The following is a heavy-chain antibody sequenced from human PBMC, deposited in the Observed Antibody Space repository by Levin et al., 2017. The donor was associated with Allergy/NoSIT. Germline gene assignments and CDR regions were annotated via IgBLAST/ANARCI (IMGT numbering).Heavy chain of an antibody. CDR2: ISDHGSEN. V-gene: IGHV3-30*03. CDR1: GFTFSDYG. CDR3: ARDRSRTWTFDY. D-gene: IGHD1-1*01. Sequence: PGGSLRLSCAASGFTFSDYGMHWVRQAPGMGLEWVAVISDHGSENVYADSVKGRFTISRDNSKSTLYLQMNSLRPEDTAVYFCARDRSRTWTFDYWGQGNLVTVSS. J-gene: IGHJ4*02.